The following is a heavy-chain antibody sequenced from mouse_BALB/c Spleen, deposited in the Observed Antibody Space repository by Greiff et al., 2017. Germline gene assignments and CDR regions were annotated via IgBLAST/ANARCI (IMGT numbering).Heavy chain of an antibody. D-gene: IGHD2-3*01. CDR1: GFSLTGYG. CDR3: ARDLGGIGGYYNYYAMDY. Sequence: QVQLKESGPGLVAPSQSLSITCTVSGFSLTGYGVNWVRQPPGKGLEWLGMIWGDGSTDYNSALKSRLSISKDNSKSQVFLKMNSLQTDDTARYYCARDLGGIGGYYNYYAMDYWGQGTSVTVSS. J-gene: IGHJ4*01. CDR2: IWGDGST. V-gene: IGHV2-6-7*01.